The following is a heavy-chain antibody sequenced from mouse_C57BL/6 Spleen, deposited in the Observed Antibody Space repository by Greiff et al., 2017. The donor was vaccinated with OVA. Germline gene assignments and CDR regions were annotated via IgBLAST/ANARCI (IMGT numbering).Heavy chain of an antibody. CDR1: GYSFTDYN. CDR2: INPNYGTT. CDR3: ARGGTTVVEAMDY. Sequence: VHVKQSGPELVKPGASVKISCKASGYSFTDYNMNWVKQSNGKSLEWIGVINPNYGTTSYNQKFKGKATLTVDQSSSTAYMQLNSLTSEDSAVYYCARGGTTVVEAMDYWGQGTSVTVSS. D-gene: IGHD1-1*01. V-gene: IGHV1-39*01. J-gene: IGHJ4*01.